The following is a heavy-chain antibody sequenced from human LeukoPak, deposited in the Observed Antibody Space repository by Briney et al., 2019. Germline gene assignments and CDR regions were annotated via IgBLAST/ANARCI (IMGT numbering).Heavy chain of an antibody. D-gene: IGHD2-15*01. J-gene: IGHJ6*02. CDR1: GYTFTSYG. CDR3: ARAILYYYYYYGMDV. Sequence: GASVKVSCKASGYTFTSYGISWVRQAPGQGLEWMGGIIPIFGTANYAQKFQGRVTITADESTSTAYMELSSLRSEDTAVYYCARAILYYYYYYGMDVWGQGTTVTVSS. V-gene: IGHV1-69*13. CDR2: IIPIFGTA.